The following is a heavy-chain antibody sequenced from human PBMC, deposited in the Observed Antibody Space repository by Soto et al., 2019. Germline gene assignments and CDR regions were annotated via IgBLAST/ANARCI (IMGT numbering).Heavy chain of an antibody. Sequence: GGSLRLSCAASGFTFNSYSMNWVRQAPGKGLEWVSSISSSSSYIYYADSVKGRFTISRDNAKNSLYLQMNSLGAEDTAVYYCARGSLSSFDYRAQRTLDTVSS. CDR2: ISSSSSYI. CDR1: GFTFNSYS. V-gene: IGHV3-21*01. J-gene: IGHJ4*02. CDR3: ARGSLSSFDY.